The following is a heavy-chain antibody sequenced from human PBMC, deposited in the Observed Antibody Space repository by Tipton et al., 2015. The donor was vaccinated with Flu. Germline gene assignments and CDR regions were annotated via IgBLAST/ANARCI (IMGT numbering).Heavy chain of an antibody. CDR3: AAFCGGDCYILNY. D-gene: IGHD2-21*01. Sequence: SLRLSCAASGFSLSSFWMSWVRQAPGKGLEWVANIKQDGSEKYYVDSVKGRFTISRDNAKKSLYLQMNSLRAEDTAVYYCAAFCGGDCYILNYWGQGTLVTVSS. CDR1: GFSLSSFW. CDR2: IKQDGSEK. V-gene: IGHV3-7*03. J-gene: IGHJ4*02.